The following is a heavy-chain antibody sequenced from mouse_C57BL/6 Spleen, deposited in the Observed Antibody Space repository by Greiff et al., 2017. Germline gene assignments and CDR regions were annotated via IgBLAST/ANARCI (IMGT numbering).Heavy chain of an antibody. J-gene: IGHJ3*01. D-gene: IGHD2-3*01. CDR2: IDPSDSYT. Sequence: VQLQQPGAELVMPGASVKLSCKASGYTFTSYWMHWVKQRPGQGLEWIGEIDPSDSYTNYNQKFKGKSTLTVDKSSSTAYMQLSSLTSEDSAVYYCARMDGFSFAYWGQGTLVTVSA. V-gene: IGHV1-69*01. CDR3: ARMDGFSFAY. CDR1: GYTFTSYW.